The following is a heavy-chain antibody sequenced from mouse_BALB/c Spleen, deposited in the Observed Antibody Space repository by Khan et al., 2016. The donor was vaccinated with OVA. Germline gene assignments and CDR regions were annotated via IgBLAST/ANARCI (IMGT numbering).Heavy chain of an antibody. D-gene: IGHD1-2*01. CDR1: GYTFTDYY. V-gene: IGHV1-77*01. Sequence: QVQLQQSGAELARPGASVKLSCKASGYTFTDYYINWMKQRTGQGLEWIGEISPGSGAIYYNEKFKGKATLHADKSSSTAYMQLSSLTSEASAFYFCARRNYFGYTFAYWGQGTLVTVSA. J-gene: IGHJ3*01. CDR2: ISPGSGAI. CDR3: ARRNYFGYTFAY.